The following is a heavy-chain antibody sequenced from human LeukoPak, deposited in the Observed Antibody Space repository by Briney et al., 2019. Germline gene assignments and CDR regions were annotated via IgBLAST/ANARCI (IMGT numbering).Heavy chain of an antibody. CDR3: ARHVDFWSGYTYYYYYMDV. Sequence: SETLSLTCAVYGGSFSGYYWSWIRQPPGKGLEWIGEINHSGSTNYNPSLKSRVTISVDTSKNQFSLKLSSVTAADTAVYYCARHVDFWSGYTYYYYYMDVWGKGTTVTVSS. D-gene: IGHD3-3*01. CDR2: INHSGST. V-gene: IGHV4-34*01. J-gene: IGHJ6*03. CDR1: GGSFSGYY.